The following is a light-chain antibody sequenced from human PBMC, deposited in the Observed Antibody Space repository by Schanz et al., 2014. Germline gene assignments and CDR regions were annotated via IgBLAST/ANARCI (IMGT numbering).Light chain of an antibody. CDR2: EGS. CDR1: SSDVGSYNL. Sequence: QSALTQPASVSGSPGQSITISCTGTSSDVGSYNLVSWYQQHPGKAPKVMIYEGSKRPSGVSDRFSGSKSGNTASLTISGLQAEDEAGYYCCSYAGSSTLVFGGGTKLTVL. V-gene: IGLV2-23*01. CDR3: CSYAGSSTLV. J-gene: IGLJ3*02.